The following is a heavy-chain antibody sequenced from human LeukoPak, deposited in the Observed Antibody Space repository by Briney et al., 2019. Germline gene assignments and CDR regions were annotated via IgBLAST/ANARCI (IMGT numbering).Heavy chain of an antibody. CDR3: ASQYYYDSSGYYYFDY. Sequence: SETLSLTCTVSGGSISSSSYYWGWIRQPPGKGLEWIGSIYYSGSTYYNPSLKSRVTISVDTSKNQFSLKLSSVTAADTAAYYCASQYYYDSSGYYYFDYWGQGTLVTVSS. D-gene: IGHD3-22*01. CDR1: GGSISSSSYY. V-gene: IGHV4-39*07. J-gene: IGHJ4*02. CDR2: IYYSGST.